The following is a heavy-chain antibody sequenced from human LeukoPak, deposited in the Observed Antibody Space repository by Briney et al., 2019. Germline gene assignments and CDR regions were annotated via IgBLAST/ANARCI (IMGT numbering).Heavy chain of an antibody. CDR2: IRYDGSNK. CDR3: AKDGCSSTSCYIDY. D-gene: IGHD2-2*02. V-gene: IGHV3-30*02. Sequence: PGGSLRLSRAASGFTFSSYGMHWVRQAPGKGLEWVAFIRYDGSNKYYADSVKGRFTISRDNSKNTLYLQMNSLRAEDTAVYYCAKDGCSSTSCYIDYWGQGTLVTVSS. J-gene: IGHJ4*02. CDR1: GFTFSSYG.